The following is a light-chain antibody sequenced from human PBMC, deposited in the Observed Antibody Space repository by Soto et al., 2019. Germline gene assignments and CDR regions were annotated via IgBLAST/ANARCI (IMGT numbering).Light chain of an antibody. CDR1: SSDVGGYNS. V-gene: IGLV2-14*01. CDR3: SSYTTSSTLLYV. J-gene: IGLJ1*01. Sequence: QSALTQPASVSGSPGQSITISCTGTSSDVGGYNSVSWYQQHPGKAPKLMIYEVSNRPSGVSNRFSGSKSGNTSSLTISGLQAEDDADDYCSSYTTSSTLLYVFGTGTKLTVL. CDR2: EVS.